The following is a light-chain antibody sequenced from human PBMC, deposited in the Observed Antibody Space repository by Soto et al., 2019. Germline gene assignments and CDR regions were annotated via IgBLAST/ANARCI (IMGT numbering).Light chain of an antibody. CDR2: EVS. V-gene: IGLV2-23*02. J-gene: IGLJ1*01. CDR1: SSDVGSYNL. Sequence: QSVLPQPSSVSGSPGQSITISCTGTSSDVGSYNLVSWYQQHPGKAPELMIYEVSERPSGVSNRFSGSKSGNTASLTISGLQAEDEADYYCCSYAGSSPYVFGTGTKVTV. CDR3: CSYAGSSPYV.